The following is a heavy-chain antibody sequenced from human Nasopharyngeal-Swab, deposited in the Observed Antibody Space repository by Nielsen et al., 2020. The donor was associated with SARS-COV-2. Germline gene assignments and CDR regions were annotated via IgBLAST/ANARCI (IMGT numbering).Heavy chain of an antibody. D-gene: IGHD3-3*01. CDR1: GFSLSTSGVG. V-gene: IGHV2-5*01. J-gene: IGHJ4*02. Sequence: SGPTLVKPTQTLTLTCTFSGFSLSTSGVGVVWIRQPPGKALEWLAPIYWNDDKRYSPSLKSRLTITKDTSKNQVVLTMTNMDPVDTATYYCAHRRTLWSGPYFDYWGQGTLVTVSS. CDR2: IYWNDDK. CDR3: AHRRTLWSGPYFDY.